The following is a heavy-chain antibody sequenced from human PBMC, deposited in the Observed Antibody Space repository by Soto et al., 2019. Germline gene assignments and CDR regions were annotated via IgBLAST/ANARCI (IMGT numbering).Heavy chain of an antibody. J-gene: IGHJ6*02. CDR1: GFTFSDNA. V-gene: IGHV3-23*01. CDR3: AKSLSTAVNYGLDV. CDR2: ISDDGDST. D-gene: IGHD2-2*01. Sequence: GGSLRLACGASGFTFSDNAMTWVRQAPGKGLEWVSSISDDGDSTYYADSVKGRFAVSRDNSKNTLFLHMNSLGAEDTAVYYCAKSLSTAVNYGLDVWGQGTSVTVSS.